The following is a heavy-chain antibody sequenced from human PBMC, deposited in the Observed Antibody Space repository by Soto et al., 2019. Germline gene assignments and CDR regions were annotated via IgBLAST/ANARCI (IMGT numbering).Heavy chain of an antibody. Sequence: EVQLVESGGGLVQPGRSLRLSCAASGFTFDDYAMHWVRQAPGKGLEWVSGISWNSGSLGYADSVKGRFTISRDNAKNSLYLQMNSLRAEDTALYYCAKDTGYDILTKYYFDYWGQGTLVTVSS. CDR1: GFTFDDYA. CDR2: ISWNSGSL. CDR3: AKDTGYDILTKYYFDY. J-gene: IGHJ4*02. D-gene: IGHD3-9*01. V-gene: IGHV3-9*01.